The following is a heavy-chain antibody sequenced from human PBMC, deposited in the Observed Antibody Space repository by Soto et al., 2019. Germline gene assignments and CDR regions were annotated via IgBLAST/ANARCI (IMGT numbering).Heavy chain of an antibody. Sequence: QVQLVQSGAEVKKPGSSVKVSCKASGGTFSSYSINWVRQAPGQGLEWMGGIIPIFGTANYAQKFQGRVTLTAEESTSTAHMELSSLRNEDTAVDYCARPFQSWPGGWYFELWGRGTLVTVSS. J-gene: IGHJ2*01. CDR3: ARPFQSWPGGWYFEL. CDR2: IIPIFGTA. V-gene: IGHV1-69*01. CDR1: GGTFSSYS. D-gene: IGHD3-16*01.